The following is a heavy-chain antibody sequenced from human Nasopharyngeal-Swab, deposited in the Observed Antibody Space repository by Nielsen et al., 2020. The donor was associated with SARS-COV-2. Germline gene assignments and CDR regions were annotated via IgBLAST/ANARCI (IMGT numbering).Heavy chain of an antibody. Sequence: SETLSLTCTVSGGSISSYYWSWIRQPPGKGLEWLGYIYYSGSTNYNPSLKSRVTISVDTSKSQFSLKLYSVTAADTAVYYCTSGESTIVGATYYYFGMDVWGQGTTVTVSS. D-gene: IGHD1-26*01. J-gene: IGHJ6*02. CDR3: TSGESTIVGATYYYFGMDV. CDR2: IYYSGST. CDR1: GGSISSYY. V-gene: IGHV4-59*13.